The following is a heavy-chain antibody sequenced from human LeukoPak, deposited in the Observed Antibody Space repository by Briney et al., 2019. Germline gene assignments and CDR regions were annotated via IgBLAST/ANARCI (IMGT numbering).Heavy chain of an antibody. Sequence: SETLSLTCTVSGGSISSYYWSWSRQPPGKGLEWIGYIYYSGSTNYNPSLKSRVTISVDTSKNQFSLKLSSVTAADTAVYYCARGGVGASYYYYYYYMDVWGKGTTVTISS. CDR2: IYYSGST. D-gene: IGHD1-26*01. J-gene: IGHJ6*03. CDR3: ARGGVGASYYYYYYYMDV. CDR1: GGSISSYY. V-gene: IGHV4-59*01.